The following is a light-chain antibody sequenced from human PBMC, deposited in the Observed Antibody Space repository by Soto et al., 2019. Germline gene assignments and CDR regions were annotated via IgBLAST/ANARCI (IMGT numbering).Light chain of an antibody. CDR3: QQYGSSPGT. Sequence: EIVLTQSPGTLSLSPRERATLSCRASQSVSSSYLAWYQQKPGQAPRLLIYGASSRAPGIPDRFGGSGSGTDFTLTISRLEPEDFAVYYCQQYGSSPGTFGQGTKLEIK. V-gene: IGKV3-20*01. CDR2: GAS. CDR1: QSVSSSY. J-gene: IGKJ2*01.